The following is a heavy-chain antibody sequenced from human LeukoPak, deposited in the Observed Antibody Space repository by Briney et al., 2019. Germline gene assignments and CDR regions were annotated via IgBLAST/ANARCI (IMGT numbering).Heavy chain of an antibody. Sequence: GASVKVSCKASGYTFTSFHMHWVRQAPGQGLEWMGVINPSGGSTSYAQKFQGRVTMTRDTSTSTVYMELSSLRSEDTAVYYCARDPGAVAGTEGIDYWSQGTLVTVSS. CDR2: INPSGGST. CDR3: ARDPGAVAGTEGIDY. J-gene: IGHJ4*02. V-gene: IGHV1-46*01. CDR1: GYTFTSFH. D-gene: IGHD6-19*01.